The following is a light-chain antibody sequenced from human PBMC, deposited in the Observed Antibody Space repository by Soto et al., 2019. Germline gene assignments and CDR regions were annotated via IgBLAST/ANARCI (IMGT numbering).Light chain of an antibody. CDR3: AAWDDSLKMV. CDR1: SSNIGSNT. V-gene: IGLV1-44*01. CDR2: SNN. Sequence: QSVLTQPPSASGTPGQRVTISCSGSSSNIGSNTVNWYQQLPGTAPKLLIYSNNQRPSGVPDRFSGSKSGTSASLAISGLQSEDEADYYCAAWDDSLKMVFGTGTKVTAL. J-gene: IGLJ1*01.